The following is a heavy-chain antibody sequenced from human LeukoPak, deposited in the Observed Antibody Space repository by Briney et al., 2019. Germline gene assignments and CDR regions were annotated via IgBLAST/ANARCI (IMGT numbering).Heavy chain of an antibody. CDR3: ARVRYSSGWYWDYFDY. CDR2: IWYDGSNK. CDR1: GFTFSSYG. J-gene: IGHJ4*02. V-gene: IGHV3-33*01. Sequence: GWSLRLSCAASGFTFSSYGMHWVRQAPGKGLEWVAVIWYDGSNKYYADSVKGRFTISRDNSKNTLYLQMNSLRAEDTAVYYCARVRYSSGWYWDYFDYWGQGTLVTVSS. D-gene: IGHD6-19*01.